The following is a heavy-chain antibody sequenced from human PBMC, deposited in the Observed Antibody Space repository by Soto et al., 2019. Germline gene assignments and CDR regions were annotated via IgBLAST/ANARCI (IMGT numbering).Heavy chain of an antibody. CDR2: IYYSGST. CDR3: ARAPKYCSSTSCYAGHIYFDY. D-gene: IGHD2-2*01. V-gene: IGHV4-31*03. CDR1: GGSISSGGYY. Sequence: QVQLQESGPGLVKPSQTLSLTCTVSGGSISSGGYYWSWIRQHPGKGLEWIGYIYYSGSTYYNPSLKSRVTISVDTSKNQFSLKLSSVTAADTAVYYCARAPKYCSSTSCYAGHIYFDYWGQGTLVTVSS. J-gene: IGHJ4*02.